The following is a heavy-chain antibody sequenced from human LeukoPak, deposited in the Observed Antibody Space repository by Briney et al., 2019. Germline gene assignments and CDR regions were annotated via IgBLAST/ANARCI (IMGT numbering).Heavy chain of an antibody. CDR3: AKEGDCSSTSCYPLGFYFDY. Sequence: PGGSLRLSCAASGFTFSSYAMHWVRQAPGKGLEWVSGISWNSGSIGYADSVKGRFTISRDNAKNSLYLQMNSLRAEDTALYYCAKEGDCSSTSCYPLGFYFDYWGQGTLVTVSS. CDR2: ISWNSGSI. D-gene: IGHD2-2*01. V-gene: IGHV3-9*01. CDR1: GFTFSSYA. J-gene: IGHJ4*02.